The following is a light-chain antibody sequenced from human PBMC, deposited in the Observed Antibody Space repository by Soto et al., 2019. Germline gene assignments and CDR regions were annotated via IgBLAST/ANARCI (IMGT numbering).Light chain of an antibody. CDR3: QQRGSWPLT. V-gene: IGKV3-11*01. Sequence: EIVLTQSPATLSLSPGERATLSCRASQSVSSYLAWYQQKPGQAPRLLIYDASTRATGIPVRFSGSGSGTDFTLAISSLESEDVAVYYCQQRGSWPLTFGQGTRLEIK. CDR2: DAS. CDR1: QSVSSY. J-gene: IGKJ5*01.